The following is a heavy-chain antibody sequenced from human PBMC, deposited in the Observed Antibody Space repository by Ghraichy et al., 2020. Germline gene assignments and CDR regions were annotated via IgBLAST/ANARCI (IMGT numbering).Heavy chain of an antibody. Sequence: GSLRLSCAASGFTISSNFMSWVRQAPGKGLEWVSVIYSGGSTYYADSVKGRFTISRDNSKNTLYLQMNSLRAEDTAVYYCARGSVGATAGYYWGQGTLVTVSS. CDR2: IYSGGST. V-gene: IGHV3-53*01. J-gene: IGHJ4*02. D-gene: IGHD1-26*01. CDR3: ARGSVGATAGYY. CDR1: GFTISSNF.